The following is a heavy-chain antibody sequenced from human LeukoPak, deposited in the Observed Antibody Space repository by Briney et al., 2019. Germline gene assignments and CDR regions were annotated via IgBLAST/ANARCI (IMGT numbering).Heavy chain of an antibody. J-gene: IGHJ4*02. CDR3: ATETIGRHYDY. CDR1: GFSFGSSG. CDR2: IGITGSDR. Sequence: PGGSLRLSCAASGFSFGSSGINWVRQAPGRGLEWVASIGITGSDRYYVDSVKGRFTIYRDKAKNSLYLQINSLRVEDTAVYYCATETIGRHYDYWGQGTLLTVSS. V-gene: IGHV3-21*01. D-gene: IGHD1-14*01.